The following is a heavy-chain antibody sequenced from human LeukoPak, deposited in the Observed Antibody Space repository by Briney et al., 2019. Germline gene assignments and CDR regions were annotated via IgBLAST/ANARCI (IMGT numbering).Heavy chain of an antibody. CDR3: ARQLGYYDSSGYSRLNYYYYYGMDV. Sequence: GESLKISCKGSGYSFTSYWIAWVRQMPGKGLEWMGIIYPGDSDTRYSPSFQGQVTISADKSISTAYLQWSSLKASDTAMYYCARQLGYYDSSGYSRLNYYYYYGMDVWGQGTTVTVSS. CDR2: IYPGDSDT. D-gene: IGHD3-22*01. V-gene: IGHV5-51*01. CDR1: GYSFTSYW. J-gene: IGHJ6*02.